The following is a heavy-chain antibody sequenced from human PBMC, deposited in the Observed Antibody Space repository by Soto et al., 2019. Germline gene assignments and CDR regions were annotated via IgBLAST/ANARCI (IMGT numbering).Heavy chain of an antibody. J-gene: IGHJ4*02. CDR3: ARVISSRDEYFDY. D-gene: IGHD2-2*01. CDR2: IYYSGST. Sequence: SETLSLTCTVSGGSISSYYWSWIRQPPGKGLEWIGYIYYSGSTNYNPSLKSRVTISVDKPKNQFSLNLTSVTAADTAVYYCARVISSRDEYFDYWGQGTVVTVSS. V-gene: IGHV4-59*12. CDR1: GGSISSYY.